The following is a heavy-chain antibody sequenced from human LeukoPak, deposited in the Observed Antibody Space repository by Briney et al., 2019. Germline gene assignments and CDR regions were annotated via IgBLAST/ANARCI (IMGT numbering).Heavy chain of an antibody. CDR2: ISSSSSYI. J-gene: IGHJ3*02. D-gene: IGHD1-26*01. V-gene: IGHV3-21*01. CDR3: ASQQRELLRGAFDI. Sequence: PGGSLRLSCAASGFTFSSYAMSWVRQAPGKGLEWVSSISSSSSYIYYADSVKGRFTISRDNAKNSLYLQMNSLRAEDTAVYYCASQQRELLRGAFDIWGQGTMVTVSS. CDR1: GFTFSSYA.